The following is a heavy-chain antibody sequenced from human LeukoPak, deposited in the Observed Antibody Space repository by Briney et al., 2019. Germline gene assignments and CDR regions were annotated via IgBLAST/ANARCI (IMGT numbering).Heavy chain of an antibody. V-gene: IGHV1-18*01. J-gene: IGHJ1*01. D-gene: IGHD2-2*01. CDR3: ARDEGYCSSTSCWHLQH. CDR1: GYTFTSYG. CDR2: ISAYNGNT. Sequence: ASVKVSCKASGYTFTSYGISWVRQAPGQGLEWMGWISAYNGNTNYAQKLQGRVTMTTDTSTSTAYMELRSLRSDDTAVYYCARDEGYCSSTSCWHLQHWGQGTLVTVSS.